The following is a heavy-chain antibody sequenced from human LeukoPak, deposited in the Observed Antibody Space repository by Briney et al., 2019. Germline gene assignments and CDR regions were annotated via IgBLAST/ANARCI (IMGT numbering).Heavy chain of an antibody. CDR3: ARHPDIPRGVIVDSEFDC. J-gene: IGHJ4*02. Sequence: SETLSLTCTVSGGSISSGGYYWSWIRQHPGKGLEWIGYIYYSGSTYYNPSLKSRVTISVDTSKNQFSLKLNSVSAADTAVYYCARHPDIPRGVIVDSEFDCWGQGTLVTVSP. V-gene: IGHV4-31*03. D-gene: IGHD3-10*01. CDR1: GGSISSGGYY. CDR2: IYYSGST.